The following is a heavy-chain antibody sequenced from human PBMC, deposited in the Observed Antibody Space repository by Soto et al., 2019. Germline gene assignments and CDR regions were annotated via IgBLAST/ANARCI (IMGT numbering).Heavy chain of an antibody. CDR3: ARDFDADSRTGFDY. Sequence: QVQLVESGGGLVKPGGSLRLSCATSGFIFSDYYMHWIRQAPGKGLEWISYISGNGRIIQYADSAKGRFTISRDNAQNSLYLQMNSLSAEDTALYFCARDFDADSRTGFDYWGQGTLVTVSS. V-gene: IGHV3-11*01. CDR2: ISGNGRII. J-gene: IGHJ4*02. CDR1: GFIFSDYY. D-gene: IGHD4-17*01.